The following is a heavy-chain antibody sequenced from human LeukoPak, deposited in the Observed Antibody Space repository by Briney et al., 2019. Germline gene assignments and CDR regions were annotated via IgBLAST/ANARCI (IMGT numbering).Heavy chain of an antibody. V-gene: IGHV1-8*01. CDR3: ARGRHGSYTNYFDY. CDR1: GYTFTSYD. Sequence: ASVKVSCKASGYTFTSYDINWVRQATGQGLEWMGWINPNSGNTGYAQKFQGRVTMTRNNSISTAYMELSSLRSEDTAVYYCARGRHGSYTNYFDYWGQGTLVTVSS. CDR2: INPNSGNT. D-gene: IGHD1-26*01. J-gene: IGHJ4*02.